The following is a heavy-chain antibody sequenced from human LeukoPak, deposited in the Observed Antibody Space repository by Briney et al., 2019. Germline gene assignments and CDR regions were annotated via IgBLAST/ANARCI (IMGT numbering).Heavy chain of an antibody. J-gene: IGHJ4*02. Sequence: PGGSLRLSCAASGFTFSSYEMNWVRQAPGKGLEWVSYIISSGSSTYYADSVKGRFTISRDNAKNSLYLQMNSLRAGDTAVYYCARGLEYYTTFDYWGQGTLVTVSS. V-gene: IGHV3-48*03. CDR2: IISSGSST. CDR3: ARGLEYYTTFDY. D-gene: IGHD1-1*01. CDR1: GFTFSSYE.